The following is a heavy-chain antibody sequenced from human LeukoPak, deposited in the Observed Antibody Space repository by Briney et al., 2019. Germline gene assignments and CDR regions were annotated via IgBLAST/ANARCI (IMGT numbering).Heavy chain of an antibody. Sequence: SETLSLTCAVSGVSINDADSSWTWIRQPPGKGLEWVGYMYHSGATYYKPSLKSRVTISVDGSKNQFSLQLTSLTAADTAVYYCARGARRDYFDYWGQGLLVTVSS. CDR2: MYHSGAT. CDR3: ARGARRDYFDY. CDR1: GVSINDADSS. J-gene: IGHJ4*02. V-gene: IGHV4-30-2*01.